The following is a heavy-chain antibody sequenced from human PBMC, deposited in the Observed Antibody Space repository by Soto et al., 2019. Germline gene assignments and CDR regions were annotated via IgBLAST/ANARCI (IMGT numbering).Heavy chain of an antibody. D-gene: IGHD3-3*01. V-gene: IGHV1-2*04. CDR3: ARGMYYDFWSGYYLISPSRQFDT. CDR1: GYTFTGYY. J-gene: IGHJ5*02. Sequence: GASVKVSCKASGYTFTGYYMHWVRQAPGQGLEWMGWINPNSGGTNYAQKFQGWVTMTRDTSISTAYMELSRLRSDDTAVYYCARGMYYDFWSGYYLISPSRQFDTWGQGTLVTVSS. CDR2: INPNSGGT.